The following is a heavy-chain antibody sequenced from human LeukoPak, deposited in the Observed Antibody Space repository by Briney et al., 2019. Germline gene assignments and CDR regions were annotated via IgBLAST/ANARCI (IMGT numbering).Heavy chain of an antibody. CDR2: IYTSGST. D-gene: IGHD6-19*01. CDR1: GGSISSYY. CDR3: ARDIAVAGTGPSNWFDP. V-gene: IGHV4-4*07. Sequence: SETLSLTCTVSGGSISSYYWSWIRQPPGKGLEWIGRIYTSGSTNYNPSLKSRVTMSVDTSKNQFSLKLSSVTAADTAVYYCARDIAVAGTGPSNWFDPWGQGTLVTVSS. J-gene: IGHJ5*02.